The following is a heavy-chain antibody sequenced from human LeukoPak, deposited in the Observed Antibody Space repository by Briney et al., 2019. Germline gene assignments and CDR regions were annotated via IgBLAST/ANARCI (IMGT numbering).Heavy chain of an antibody. V-gene: IGHV3-7*01. CDR2: IKQDGSEK. J-gene: IGHJ1*01. CDR1: GFTFSSYW. CDR3: AREVTRYSSGWPLPEYFQH. Sequence: PGGSLRLSCAASGFTFSSYWMSWVRQAPGKGLEWVANIKQDGSEKYYVDSVKGRFTISRDNAKNSLYLQMNSLRAEDTAVYYCAREVTRYSSGWPLPEYFQHWGQGTLVTVSS. D-gene: IGHD6-19*01.